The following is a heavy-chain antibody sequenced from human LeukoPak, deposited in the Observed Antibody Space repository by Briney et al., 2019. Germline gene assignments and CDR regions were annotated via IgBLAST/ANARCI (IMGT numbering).Heavy chain of an antibody. V-gene: IGHV5-51*01. CDR2: IYPDDSDP. D-gene: IGHD1-14*01. J-gene: IGHJ3*01. Sequence: GESLKISCKGSGYRFSTYWIAWVRQLPGKGLEWMGVIYPDDSDPTYSPSFQGQVTISVDKYISTAYLQWSSLKASDTAMYYCATLGGRSSLWYKGAFDFWGQGTMVIVSP. CDR1: GYRFSTYW. CDR3: ATLGGRSSLWYKGAFDF.